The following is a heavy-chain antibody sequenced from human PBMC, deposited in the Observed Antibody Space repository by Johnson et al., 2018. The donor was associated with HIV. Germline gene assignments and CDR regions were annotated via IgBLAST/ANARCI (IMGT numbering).Heavy chain of an antibody. J-gene: IGHJ3*02. CDR2: IWYDGTNK. CDR3: AKSPEKDYGGNSGAFDSWGQGTMVTVSSGKMTFDI. CDR1: GFTFSSYG. Sequence: QVQLVESGGGVVQPGRSLRLSCVASGFTFSSYGMHWVRQAPGKGLEWVAVIWYDGTNKYHADSVKGRFTISRDNSKSTLYLQMNSLRVEDTAVYYCAKSPEKDYGGNSGAFDSWGQGTMVTVSSGKMTFDIWGQGTMVTVSS. D-gene: IGHD4-23*01. V-gene: IGHV3-33*06.